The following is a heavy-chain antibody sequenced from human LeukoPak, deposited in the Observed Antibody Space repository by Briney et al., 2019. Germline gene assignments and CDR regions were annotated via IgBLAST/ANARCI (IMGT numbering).Heavy chain of an antibody. CDR2: VSKTGNT. D-gene: IGHD1-26*01. J-gene: IGHJ4*02. Sequence: SETLSLTCSVSGGPLTTHYWAWIRQPPGKGLEWIGFVSKTGNTNYNPSLKSRVTISEDTSKNTFSLRLTSLTAADTAVYFCARRGAPSKFYYFDSWGQGTPVTVSA. CDR1: GGPLTTHY. V-gene: IGHV4-59*08. CDR3: ARRGAPSKFYYFDS.